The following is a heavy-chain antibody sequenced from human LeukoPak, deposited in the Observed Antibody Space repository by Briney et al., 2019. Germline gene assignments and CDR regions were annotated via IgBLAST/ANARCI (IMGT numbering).Heavy chain of an antibody. CDR3: ARDGTSYYDFWSGHSYYFDY. D-gene: IGHD3-3*01. V-gene: IGHV4-39*07. CDR1: GGSISSSSYY. CDR2: IYYSGST. Sequence: SETLSLTCTVSGGSISSSSYYWGWIRQPPGKGLEWIGSIYYSGSTYYNPSLKSRVTISVDTSKNQFSLKLSSVTAADTAVYYCARDGTSYYDFWSGHSYYFDYWGQGTLVTVSS. J-gene: IGHJ4*02.